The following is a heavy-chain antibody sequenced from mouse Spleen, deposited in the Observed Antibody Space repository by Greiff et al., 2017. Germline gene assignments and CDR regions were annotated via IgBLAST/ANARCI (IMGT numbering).Heavy chain of an antibody. CDR2: IDPSDSYT. D-gene: IGHD2-12*01. J-gene: IGHJ4*01. CDR3: ARRNYRSYAMDC. Sequence: QVQLQQPGAELVRPGTSVKLSCKASGYTFTSYWMHWVKQRPGQGLEWIGVIDPSDSYTNYNQKFKGKATLTVDTSSSTAYMQLSSLTSEDSAVYYCARRNYRSYAMDCWGQGNSVTVSS. CDR1: GYTFTSYW. V-gene: IGHV1-59*01.